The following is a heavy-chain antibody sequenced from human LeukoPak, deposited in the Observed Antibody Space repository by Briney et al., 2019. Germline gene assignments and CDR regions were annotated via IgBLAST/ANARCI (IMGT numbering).Heavy chain of an antibody. V-gene: IGHV3-64D*06. D-gene: IGHD2-15*01. CDR1: GFTFSSYA. Sequence: GGSLRLSCSASGFTFSSYAMHWVRQAPGKGLEYVSAISSNGGSTYYVDSVKGRFTISRDNSKNTLYLQMSSLRAEDTAVYYCVKGPPYCSGGSCYSGYWGQGTLVTVSS. J-gene: IGHJ4*02. CDR2: ISSNGGST. CDR3: VKGPPYCSGGSCYSGY.